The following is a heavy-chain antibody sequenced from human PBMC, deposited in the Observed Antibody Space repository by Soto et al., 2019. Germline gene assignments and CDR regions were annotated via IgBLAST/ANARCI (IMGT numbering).Heavy chain of an antibody. Sequence: PSETLSLTCAVYGGSFSGYYWSWIRQPPGKGLEWIGEINHSGSTNYNPSLKSRVTISVDTSKNQFSLKLSSVTAADTAVYYCARGGRYSYGYLDYWGQGTLVTVSS. CDR3: ARGGRYSYGYLDY. D-gene: IGHD5-18*01. J-gene: IGHJ4*02. CDR1: GGSFSGYY. CDR2: INHSGST. V-gene: IGHV4-34*01.